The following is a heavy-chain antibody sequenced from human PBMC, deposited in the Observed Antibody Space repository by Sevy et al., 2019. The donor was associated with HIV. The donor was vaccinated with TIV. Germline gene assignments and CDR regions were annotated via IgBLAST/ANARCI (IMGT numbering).Heavy chain of an antibody. CDR3: ARDSGYYYDSSGYYAKTWDYFDY. CDR1: GGSISSYY. D-gene: IGHD3-22*01. CDR2: IYYSGST. J-gene: IGHJ4*02. V-gene: IGHV4-59*01. Sequence: SETLSLTCTVSGGSISSYYWSWIRQPPGKGLEWIGYIYYSGSTNYNPSLKSRVTISVDTSKNQFSLKLSSVTTADTAVYYCARDSGYYYDSSGYYAKTWDYFDYWGQGTLFTVSS.